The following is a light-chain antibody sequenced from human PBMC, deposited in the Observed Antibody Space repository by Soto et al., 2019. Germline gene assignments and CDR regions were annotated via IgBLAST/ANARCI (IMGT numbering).Light chain of an antibody. CDR1: QGIRDA. CDR2: AAS. Sequence: DIQMTQSPSSLSASVGDRATITCRASQGIRDALAWYQQKPGKAPKRLIYAASSLQIGIPSRFSGSGSGTEFTLTISSLQPEDFATYYCLQHNSYPQTFGQGTKVEIK. CDR3: LQHNSYPQT. V-gene: IGKV1-17*01. J-gene: IGKJ1*01.